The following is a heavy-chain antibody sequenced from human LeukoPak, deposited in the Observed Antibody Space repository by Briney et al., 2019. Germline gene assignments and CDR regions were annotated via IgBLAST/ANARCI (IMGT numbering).Heavy chain of an antibody. J-gene: IGHJ3*02. CDR1: RFTFSSYG. CDR3: AKVKGEVIGAFDI. CDR2: ISYDGNNR. D-gene: IGHD3-16*01. Sequence: GSLRLSCAASRFTFSSYGMHWVRQAPGKGQEWVAVISYDGNNRYYADSVKGRFTISRYNSKNTLYPQMNSLRAEDTAVYYCAKVKGEVIGAFDIWGQGTMVTVSS. V-gene: IGHV3-30*18.